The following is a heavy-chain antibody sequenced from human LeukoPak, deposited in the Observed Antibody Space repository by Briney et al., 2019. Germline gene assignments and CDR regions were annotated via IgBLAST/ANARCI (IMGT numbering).Heavy chain of an antibody. J-gene: IGHJ1*01. V-gene: IGHV3-74*01. CDR1: GFTLTIYW. D-gene: IGHD3-22*01. Sequence: GGSPRLSCAASGFTLTIYWTQSVPARPQVRVWSVLRIKSDGSTRYADSVKGRFTISRDNAKNTVSLQMTSLGADDTGVYYCARAPSEIGGYYPEYFRHWGQGTLVIVSS. CDR2: IKSDGST. CDR3: ARAPSEIGGYYPEYFRH.